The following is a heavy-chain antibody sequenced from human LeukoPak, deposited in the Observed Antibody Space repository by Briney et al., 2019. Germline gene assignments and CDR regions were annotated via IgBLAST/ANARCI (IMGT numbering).Heavy chain of an antibody. CDR2: ISGSGGST. V-gene: IGHV3-23*01. Sequence: GGSLRLSCAASGFTFSSYAMSWVRQAPGKGLEWVSAISGSGGSTYYADSVKGRFTISRDNSKSTLYLQMNSLRAEDTAVYYCAKVVGSRYSSSKALDYWGQGTLVTVSS. J-gene: IGHJ4*02. CDR1: GFTFSSYA. D-gene: IGHD6-13*01. CDR3: AKVVGSRYSSSKALDY.